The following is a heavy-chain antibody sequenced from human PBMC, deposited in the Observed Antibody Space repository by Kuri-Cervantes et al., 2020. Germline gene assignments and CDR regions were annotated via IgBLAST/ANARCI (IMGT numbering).Heavy chain of an antibody. J-gene: IGHJ5*02. CDR1: GGSFSGYY. Sequence: CAVYGGSFSGYYWSWIRQPPGKGLEWIGEINHSGSTNYNPSLKSRVTISVDTSKNQFSLKLSSVTAADTAVYYCAWGEGYCSGGSCYSGNWFDPWGQGTLVTVSS. CDR2: INHSGST. D-gene: IGHD2-15*01. V-gene: IGHV4-34*01. CDR3: AWGEGYCSGGSCYSGNWFDP.